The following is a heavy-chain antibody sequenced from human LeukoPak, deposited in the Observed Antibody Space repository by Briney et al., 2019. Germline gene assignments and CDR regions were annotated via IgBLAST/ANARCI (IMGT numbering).Heavy chain of an antibody. D-gene: IGHD6-19*01. V-gene: IGHV3-66*01. CDR1: GFTVSRSH. CDR3: ARDAPPMSSGWRGGFDY. J-gene: IGHJ4*02. Sequence: GGSLRLSCAASGFTVSRSHMSWVRQAPGKGLEWVSVIYSGGSTYYADSVKGRFTISRDNSKNTLYLQMNSLRAEDTAVYYCARDAPPMSSGWRGGFDYWGQGTLVTVSS. CDR2: IYSGGST.